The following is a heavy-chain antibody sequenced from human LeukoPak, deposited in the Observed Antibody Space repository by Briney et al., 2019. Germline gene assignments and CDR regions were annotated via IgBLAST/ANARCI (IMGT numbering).Heavy chain of an antibody. CDR2: VYSSGVG. J-gene: IGHJ4*02. V-gene: IGHV4-4*07. CDR3: AREEFLHEIDSSGYFVY. Sequence: SETLSLTCTVSGGSITGYYWNWIRQPAGQGLEWLGRVYSSGVGNYNPSLTSRVTMSVDTSKDQFPLKLTSLTAADTAVYYCAREEFLHEIDSSGYFVYWGQGTLVTVSS. CDR1: GGSITGYY. D-gene: IGHD3-22*01.